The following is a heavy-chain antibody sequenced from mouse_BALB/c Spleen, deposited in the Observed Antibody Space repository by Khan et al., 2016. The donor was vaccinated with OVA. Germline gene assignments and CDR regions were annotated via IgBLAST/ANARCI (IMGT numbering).Heavy chain of an antibody. D-gene: IGHD4-1*01. Sequence: QVQLQQSGAELMKPGASGKISCKATGYTFSSYWIEWVKQRPGHGLEWIGEILPGSGSTNYNERFKGKATFTADTSSNTAYMQLSSLTSEDSAVYYCARSEVTGPLAWFAYWGQGTLVTVSA. CDR2: ILPGSGST. CDR1: GYTFSSYW. V-gene: IGHV1-9*01. J-gene: IGHJ3*01. CDR3: ARSEVTGPLAWFAY.